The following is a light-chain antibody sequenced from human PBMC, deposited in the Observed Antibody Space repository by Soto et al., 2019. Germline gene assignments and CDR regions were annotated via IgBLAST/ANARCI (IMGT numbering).Light chain of an antibody. CDR2: EVN. Sequence: QSVLTQPASVSGSPGQSITISCTGTSSDVGAYIFVSWYQQYPGKAPKLMIYEVNKRPSGVPDRFSGSKSGNTASLTVSGLQAEDEADYYCSSYAGSSDVFGTGTKVTVL. CDR1: SSDVGAYIF. V-gene: IGLV2-8*01. J-gene: IGLJ1*01. CDR3: SSYAGSSDV.